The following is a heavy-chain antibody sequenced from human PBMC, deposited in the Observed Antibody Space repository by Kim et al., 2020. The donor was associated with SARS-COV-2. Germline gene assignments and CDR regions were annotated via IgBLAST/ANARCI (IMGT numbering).Heavy chain of an antibody. Sequence: GGSLRLSCAASGFTFSSYAMSWVRQAPGKGLEWVSSINGSDGTTYYANSVKGRFTISRDNSKNTLYLQMNSLRADDTAVYYCAKVNIAWSLDYWGQGTLAAVSS. J-gene: IGHJ4*02. CDR2: INGSDGTT. CDR3: AKVNIAWSLDY. V-gene: IGHV3-23*01. CDR1: GFTFSSYA. D-gene: IGHD1-1*01.